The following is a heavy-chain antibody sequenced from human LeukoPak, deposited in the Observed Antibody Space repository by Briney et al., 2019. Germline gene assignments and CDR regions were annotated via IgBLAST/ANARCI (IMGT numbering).Heavy chain of an antibody. CDR1: GYTFTSYY. Sequence: GASVKVSCKASGYTFTSYYMHWVRQAPGQGLEWMGIINPSGGSTSYAQKFQGRVTMTRDTSTSTVYMELSSLRSEDTAVYYCARDALAWELLPLYYYYGMDVWSQGTTVTVSS. J-gene: IGHJ6*02. D-gene: IGHD1-26*01. CDR3: ARDALAWELLPLYYYYGMDV. CDR2: INPSGGST. V-gene: IGHV1-46*01.